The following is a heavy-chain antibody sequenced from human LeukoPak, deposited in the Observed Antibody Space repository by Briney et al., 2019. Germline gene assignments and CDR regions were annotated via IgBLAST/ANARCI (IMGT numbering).Heavy chain of an antibody. Sequence: PSETLSLTCTVSGGSISSGSYYWSWIRQPAGKGLEWIGRIYTSGSTNYNPSLKSRVTISVDTSKNQFSLKLSSVTAADTAVYYCARVGSGTTPVDYWGQGTLVTVSS. D-gene: IGHD6-19*01. J-gene: IGHJ4*02. CDR3: ARVGSGTTPVDY. CDR1: GGSISSGSYY. V-gene: IGHV4-61*02. CDR2: IYTSGST.